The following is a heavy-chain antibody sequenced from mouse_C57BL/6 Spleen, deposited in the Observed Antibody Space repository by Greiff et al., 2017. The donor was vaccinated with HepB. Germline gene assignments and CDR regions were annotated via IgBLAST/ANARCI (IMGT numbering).Heavy chain of an antibody. J-gene: IGHJ1*03. CDR3: ARGGVPLHFDV. D-gene: IGHD5-1*01. Sequence: EVQLQESGPGLVKPSQSLSLTCSVTGYSITSGYYWNWIRQFPGNKLEWMGYISYDGSNNYNPSLKNRISITRDTSKNQFFLKLNSVTTEDTATYYCARGGVPLHFDVWGTGTTVTVSS. CDR1: GYSITSGYY. V-gene: IGHV3-6*01. CDR2: ISYDGSN.